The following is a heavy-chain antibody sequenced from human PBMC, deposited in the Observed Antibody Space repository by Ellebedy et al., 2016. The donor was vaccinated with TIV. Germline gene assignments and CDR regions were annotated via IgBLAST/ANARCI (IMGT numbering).Heavy chain of an antibody. V-gene: IGHV4-38-2*02. J-gene: IGHJ4*02. CDR3: ARSGYSTFDFDY. CDR2: IYYFEGT. D-gene: IGHD2-8*01. CDR1: GYSISSAYY. Sequence: SETLSLTCTVSGYSISSAYYWGWIRQTPGKGLEWIGSIYYFEGTYHNYYSPSLKSRVTISVDMSKNQFSLKLTSVTATDTAVYYCARSGYSTFDFDYWGQGTLVTVSS.